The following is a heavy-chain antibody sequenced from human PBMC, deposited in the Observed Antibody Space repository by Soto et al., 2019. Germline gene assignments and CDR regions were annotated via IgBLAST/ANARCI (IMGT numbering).Heavy chain of an antibody. CDR2: IYWHDDK. D-gene: IGHD3-16*01. J-gene: IGHJ4*02. CDR1: GFSISTTGVG. V-gene: IGHV2-5*01. Sequence: SGPTLVNPTQTLTLTCTFSGFSISTTGVGVSRIRRPPGKALEWLALIYWHDDKLYSPSLKSRITITKDTSKNQVVLTMTNMDAVDTATYYCAHRGGAAVGLYYFDYWGQGGLVTVSS. CDR3: AHRGGAAVGLYYFDY.